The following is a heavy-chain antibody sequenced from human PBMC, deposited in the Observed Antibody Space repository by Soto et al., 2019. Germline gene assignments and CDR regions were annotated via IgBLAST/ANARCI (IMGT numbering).Heavy chain of an antibody. J-gene: IGHJ4*02. Sequence: PSEHLSLPDPMSGGSVKTGGFFVPRIRQLPGKGLEWIGYIYYSGTTWYNPSLKSRVFMSVDMPKNQFSLNLTSVTAADTAVYYCATNRGYDFYYFDSWGQGTLVTVSS. V-gene: IGHV4-31*03. CDR3: ATNRGYDFYYFDS. D-gene: IGHD5-12*01. CDR1: GGSVKTGGFF. CDR2: IYYSGTT.